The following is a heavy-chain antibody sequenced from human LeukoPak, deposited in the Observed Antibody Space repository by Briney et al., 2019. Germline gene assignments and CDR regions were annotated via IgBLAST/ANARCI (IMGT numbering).Heavy chain of an antibody. Sequence: RGSLRLSCAASGFDFSSNWMHWVRHAPGQGLVWVSRIKGDGISTNYADSVKGRFTISRDIAKNTLYLQMNSPRAEDTGVYYCAKDHYWSIDYWGRGTLVTVSS. CDR3: AKDHYWSIDY. V-gene: IGHV3-74*01. CDR1: GFDFSSNW. J-gene: IGHJ4*02. D-gene: IGHD3-3*01. CDR2: IKGDGIST.